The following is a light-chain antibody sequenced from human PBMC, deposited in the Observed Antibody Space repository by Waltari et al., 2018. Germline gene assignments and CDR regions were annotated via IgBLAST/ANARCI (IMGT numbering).Light chain of an antibody. V-gene: IGKV3-20*01. J-gene: IGKJ1*01. CDR1: QSIGIY. Sequence: DRATRSCRASQSIGIYLAWYQQRPGQAPRLLIYGASNRATGIPDRFSGSGSGTDFSLTISRLDPEDFAVYYCQHYVRLPVTFGHGTKVEIK. CDR2: GAS. CDR3: QHYVRLPVT.